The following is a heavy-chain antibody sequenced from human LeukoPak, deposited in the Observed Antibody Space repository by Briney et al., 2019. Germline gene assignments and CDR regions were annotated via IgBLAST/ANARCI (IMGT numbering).Heavy chain of an antibody. V-gene: IGHV4-39*07. D-gene: IGHD3-22*01. J-gene: IGHJ6*02. Sequence: PSEILSLTCTVSGGSISTTNYYWGWIRQPPGRDLEWIGSIYSSGNTYYNPSLESRVTISVDTSKNQFSLKLSSVTAADTAVYYCARDLRYYDSSGYYSRRPLLYYGMDVWGQGTTVTVSS. CDR3: ARDLRYYDSSGYYSRRPLLYYGMDV. CDR2: IYSSGNT. CDR1: GGSISTTNYY.